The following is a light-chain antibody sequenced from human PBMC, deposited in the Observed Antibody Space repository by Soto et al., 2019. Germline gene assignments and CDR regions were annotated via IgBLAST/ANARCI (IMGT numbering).Light chain of an antibody. CDR2: GAS. Sequence: EIVLAQAPATLSVSPGEKATLSCRARQSVSANLAWYLQKPGQAPRLLIYGASTRATGVPARFSGSDSGTEFTLTICGLQSEDYAVYYCQQYNSWPLTFGGGTKVDIK. CDR1: QSVSAN. V-gene: IGKV3-15*01. CDR3: QQYNSWPLT. J-gene: IGKJ4*01.